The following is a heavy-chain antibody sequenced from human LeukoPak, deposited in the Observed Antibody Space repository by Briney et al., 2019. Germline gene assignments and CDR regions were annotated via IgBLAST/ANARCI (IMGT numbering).Heavy chain of an antibody. CDR1: GFTFSSYA. Sequence: GGSLRLSCAASGFTFSSYAMHWVRQAPGKGLEWVGVISYDGSNKYYADSVKGRFTISRDNSKNTLYLQMNSLRAEDTAVYYCAREGHDRDGYEYFQHWGQGTLVTVSS. CDR2: ISYDGSNK. D-gene: IGHD5-18*01. CDR3: AREGHDRDGYEYFQH. V-gene: IGHV3-30*04. J-gene: IGHJ1*01.